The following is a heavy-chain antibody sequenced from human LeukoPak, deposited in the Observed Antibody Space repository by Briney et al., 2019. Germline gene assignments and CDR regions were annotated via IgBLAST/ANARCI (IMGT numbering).Heavy chain of an antibody. J-gene: IGHJ4*02. CDR3: ASVTTVTPTYYFDY. CDR2: IYSGGST. CDR1: GFTVSSNY. V-gene: IGHV3-53*01. Sequence: GGSLRLSCAASGFTVSSNYMSWVRQAPGKGLEWVSVIYSGGSTYYADSVKGRFTISRDNSKNTLYLQMNSLRAEDTAVYYCASVTTVTPTYYFDYWGQGSLVIVSP. D-gene: IGHD4-17*01.